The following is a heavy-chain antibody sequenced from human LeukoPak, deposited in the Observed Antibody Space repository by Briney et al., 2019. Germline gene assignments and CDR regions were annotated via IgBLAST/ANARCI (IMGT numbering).Heavy chain of an antibody. CDR2: ISAYNGNT. J-gene: IGHJ4*02. CDR3: ARTYYYDSSLLSHHY. V-gene: IGHV1-18*01. Sequence: ASVKVSCKSSGYTFTSYGISWVRQGPGQGLEWMGWISAYNGNTNYAQKLQGRVTMTTDTSTSTAYMELRSLRSDDTAVYYCARTYYYDSSLLSHHYWGQGTLVTVSS. CDR1: GYTFTSYG. D-gene: IGHD3-22*01.